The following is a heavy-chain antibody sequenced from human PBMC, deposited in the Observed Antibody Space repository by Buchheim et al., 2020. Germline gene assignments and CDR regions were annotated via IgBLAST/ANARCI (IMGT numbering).Heavy chain of an antibody. CDR3: ARHKDGYSSSWYPHYYYYYGMDV. CDR1: GGSISSSSYY. CDR2: IYYSGST. Sequence: QLQLQESGPGLVKPSETLSLTCTVSGGSISSSSYYWGWIRQPPGKGLEWIGSIYYSGSTYYNPSLKSRVTISVDTSKNQFSLKLSSVTAADTAVYYCARHKDGYSSSWYPHYYYYYGMDVWGQGTT. J-gene: IGHJ6*02. D-gene: IGHD6-13*01. V-gene: IGHV4-39*01.